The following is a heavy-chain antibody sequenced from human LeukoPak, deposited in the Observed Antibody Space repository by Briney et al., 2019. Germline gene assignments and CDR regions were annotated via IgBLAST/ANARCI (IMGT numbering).Heavy chain of an antibody. CDR3: ASNYYGSGSLGY. CDR1: GRTFSSYA. J-gene: IGHJ4*02. CDR2: IIPIFGTA. D-gene: IGHD3-10*01. Sequence: SVKVSCKASGRTFSSYAISWVRQAPGQGLEWMGRIIPIFGTANYAQKFQGRVTITTDESTSTAYMELSSLRSEDTAVYYCASNYYGSGSLGYWGQGTLVTVSS. V-gene: IGHV1-69*05.